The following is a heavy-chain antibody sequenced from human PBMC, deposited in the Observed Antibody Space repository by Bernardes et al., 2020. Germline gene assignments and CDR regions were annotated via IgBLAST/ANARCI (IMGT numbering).Heavy chain of an antibody. CDR1: GLSFSSDW. D-gene: IGHD5-12*01. CDR2: INSDGSRT. CDR3: ARDSGVATS. Sequence: GGSLRLACVAAGLSFSSDWMHWGRQAPGRGRVWVARINSDGSRTIHADSVKGRFTISRDNAKNTLYLQMNRLRAEDTAVYYCARDSGVATSWGQGTMVTVSS. J-gene: IGHJ3*01. V-gene: IGHV3-74*01.